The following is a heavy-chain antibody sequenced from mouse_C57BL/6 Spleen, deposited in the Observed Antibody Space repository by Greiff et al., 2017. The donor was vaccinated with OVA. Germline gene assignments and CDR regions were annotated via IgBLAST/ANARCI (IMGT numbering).Heavy chain of an antibody. CDR2: ISSGSSTI. CDR3: ARPPGTDYFDY. D-gene: IGHD3-3*01. V-gene: IGHV5-17*01. Sequence: EVKVVESGGGLVKPGGSLKLSCAASGFTFSDYGMHWVRQAPEKGLEWVAYISSGSSTIYYAETVKGRFTISSDNSKNTLFLQMTSLRSEDTAIYYCARPPGTDYFDYWGKGTTLTVSS. J-gene: IGHJ2*01. CDR1: GFTFSDYG.